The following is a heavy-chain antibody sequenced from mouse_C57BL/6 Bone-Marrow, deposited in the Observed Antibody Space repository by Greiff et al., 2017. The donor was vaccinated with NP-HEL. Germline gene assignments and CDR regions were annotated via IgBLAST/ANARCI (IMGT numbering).Heavy chain of an antibody. J-gene: IGHJ2*01. V-gene: IGHV3-6*01. CDR1: GYSITSGYY. CDR2: ISYDGSN. Sequence: EVKLVESGPGLVKPSQSLSLTCSVTGYSITSGYYWNWIRQFPGNKLEWMGYISYDGSNNYNPSLKNRISITRDTSKNQCFLKLNSVTTEDTATYYCAREGHWGQGTTLTVSS. CDR3: AREGH.